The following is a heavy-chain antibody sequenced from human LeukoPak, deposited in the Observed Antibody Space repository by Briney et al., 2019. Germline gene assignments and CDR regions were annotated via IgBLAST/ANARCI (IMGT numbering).Heavy chain of an antibody. CDR1: GFTFSSYA. CDR2: ISGSGGST. V-gene: IGHV3-23*01. D-gene: IGHD3-10*01. Sequence: GGSLRLSCAASGFTFSSYAMSWVRQAPGKGLEWVSAISGSGGSTYYADSVKGRFTLSRDNSKNTLYLQMNSLRAEDTAVYYCARNFKGVRGVNLRTDYWGQGTLVTVSS. J-gene: IGHJ4*02. CDR3: ARNFKGVRGVNLRTDY.